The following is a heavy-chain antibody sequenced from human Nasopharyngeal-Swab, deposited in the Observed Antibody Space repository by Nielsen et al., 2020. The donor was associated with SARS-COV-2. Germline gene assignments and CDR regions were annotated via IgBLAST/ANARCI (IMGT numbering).Heavy chain of an antibody. CDR3: AREVSDYGDYRYFDL. D-gene: IGHD4-17*01. J-gene: IGHJ2*01. CDR1: GFFFSDFW. CDR2: IRQDGREE. V-gene: IGHV3-7*01. Sequence: GESLKISCAASGFFFSDFWMTWVRQAPGKGLEWVANIRQDGREEYYVDSVKGRFTISRDNSKSTLYLQLNSLTAEDTAGFYCAREVSDYGDYRYFDLWGRGTLVTVSS.